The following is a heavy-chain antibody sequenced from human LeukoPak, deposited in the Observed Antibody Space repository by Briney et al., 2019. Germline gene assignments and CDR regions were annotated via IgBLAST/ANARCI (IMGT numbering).Heavy chain of an antibody. V-gene: IGHV1-69*02. CDR1: GGTFSSYT. CDR3: ASGDYYDSSGYYYGGYLDY. J-gene: IGHJ4*02. Sequence: VASVKVSCKASGGTFSSYTISWVRQAPGEGLEWMGRIIPILGIANYAQKFQGRVTITADKSTSTAYMELSSLRSEDTAVYYCASGDYYDSSGYYYGGYLDYWGQGTLVTVSS. D-gene: IGHD3-22*01. CDR2: IIPILGIA.